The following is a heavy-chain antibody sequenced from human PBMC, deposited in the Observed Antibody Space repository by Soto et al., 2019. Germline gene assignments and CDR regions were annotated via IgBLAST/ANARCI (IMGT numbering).Heavy chain of an antibody. J-gene: IGHJ4*02. V-gene: IGHV4-59*08. CDR1: GGSISSYY. CDR2: IYYSGST. Sequence: SENLSLTCTVSGGSISSYYWSWIRQPPGKGLEWIGYIYYSGSTNYNPSLKSRVTISVDTSKNQFSLKLSSVTAADTAVYYCARHKSLSNTNSGPYDSRGYCPWCFDYWAQGTLVTVS. CDR3: ARHKSLSNTNSGPYDSRGYCPWCFDY. D-gene: IGHD3-22*01.